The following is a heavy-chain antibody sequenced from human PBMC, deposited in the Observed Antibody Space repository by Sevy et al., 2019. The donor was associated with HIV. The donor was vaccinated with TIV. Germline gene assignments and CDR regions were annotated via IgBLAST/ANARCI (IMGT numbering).Heavy chain of an antibody. CDR1: GFTVSSNY. V-gene: IGHV3-66*01. D-gene: IGHD5-18*01. J-gene: IGHJ4*02. CDR3: ARGKSGYGYALNY. Sequence: GGSLRLSCAASGFTVSSNYMTWVRQVPGKGLEGVSVIYSVGTTYHADSVKDRFTISRDNSKNMLYLQLNSLRAEDTAVYYCARGKSGYGYALNYWGQGTLVTVSS. CDR2: IYSVGTT.